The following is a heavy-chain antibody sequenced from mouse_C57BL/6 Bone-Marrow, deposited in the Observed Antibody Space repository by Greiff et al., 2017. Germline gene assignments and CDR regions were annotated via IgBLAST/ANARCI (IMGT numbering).Heavy chain of an antibody. CDR1: GYSFTGYY. CDR3: ARRGSPYWYFDV. J-gene: IGHJ1*03. V-gene: IGHV1-42*01. Sequence: VQLQQSGPELVKPGTSVKISCKASGYSFTGYYMNWVKQSPEKSLEWIGEINPNTGGTTYNQNFKAKATLTVDKSSSTAYMQLKSLTSEDSAVYDCARRGSPYWYFDVWGTGTTVTVSS. CDR2: INPNTGGT.